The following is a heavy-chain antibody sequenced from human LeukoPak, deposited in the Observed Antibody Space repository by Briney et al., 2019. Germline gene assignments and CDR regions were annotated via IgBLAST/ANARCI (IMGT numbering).Heavy chain of an antibody. CDR2: INAKKVEK. D-gene: IGHD2-8*01. J-gene: IGHJ1*01. CDR3: ARDRYGTTGDFLY. Sequence: ASVKVSCKASGYTFTGYYIHWVRPAPGRGLEGVGWINAKKVEKNPPPKLRGRATMTRNTSITPAFMELSRLRSDDTALYYGARDRYGTTGDFLYWGQGTLVTVSS. V-gene: IGHV1-2*02. CDR1: GYTFTGYY.